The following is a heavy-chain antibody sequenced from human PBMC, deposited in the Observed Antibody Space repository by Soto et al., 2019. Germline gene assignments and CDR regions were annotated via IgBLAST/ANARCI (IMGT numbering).Heavy chain of an antibody. V-gene: IGHV3-21*01. D-gene: IGHD6-13*01. CDR1: GFTFSSYS. J-gene: IGHJ6*02. CDR2: ISSSSSYI. CDR3: ARTYSSSWYEGGYYYYYGMDV. Sequence: EVQLVESGGGLVKPGGSLRLSCAASGFTFSSYSMNWVRQAPGKGLEWVSSISSSSSYIYYADSVKGRFTISRDNAKNSLYRQMNSLRAEDTAVYYCARTYSSSWYEGGYYYYYGMDVWGQGTTVTVSS.